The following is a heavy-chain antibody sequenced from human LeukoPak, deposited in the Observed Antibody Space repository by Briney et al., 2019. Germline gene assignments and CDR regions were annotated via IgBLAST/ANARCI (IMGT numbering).Heavy chain of an antibody. CDR1: GASISSYY. J-gene: IGHJ4*02. D-gene: IGHD2-21*01. CDR3: ARPPLLDY. CDR2: IYYSGST. V-gene: IGHV4-59*08. Sequence: SETLSLTCTVSGASISSYYWSWIRQPPGKGLEWIGYIYYSGSTNYNPSLKSRVTISVDTSKNQFSLKLSSVTAADTAVYYCARPPLLDYGGQGTLVTVSS.